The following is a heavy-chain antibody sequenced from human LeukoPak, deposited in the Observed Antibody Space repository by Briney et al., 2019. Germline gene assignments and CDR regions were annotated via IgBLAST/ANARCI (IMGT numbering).Heavy chain of an antibody. Sequence: SETLSLTCTVSGGSISSYYWSWIRQPAGKGLEWIGRIYTSGSTNYNPSLKSRVTMSVDTSKNQFSLKLRSVTAADTAVYYCARDTYYYDSDNYYRFDYWGQGTLVTVSS. J-gene: IGHJ4*02. D-gene: IGHD3-22*01. CDR1: GGSISSYY. CDR2: IYTSGST. V-gene: IGHV4-4*07. CDR3: ARDTYYYDSDNYYRFDY.